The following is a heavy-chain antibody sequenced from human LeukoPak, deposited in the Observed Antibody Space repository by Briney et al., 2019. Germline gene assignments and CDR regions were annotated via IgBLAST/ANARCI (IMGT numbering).Heavy chain of an antibody. V-gene: IGHV1-18*04. CDR3: ARDPVLLTTGYSSGLEVDY. J-gene: IGHJ4*02. CDR1: GYTFTSYG. CDR2: ISAYNGNT. Sequence: ASVKVSCKASGYTFTSYGISWVRQAPGQGLEWMGWISAYNGNTNYAQKLQGRVTMTTDTSTSTAYMELRSLRSDDTAVYYCARDPVLLTTGYSSGLEVDYWGQGTLVTVSS. D-gene: IGHD6-19*01.